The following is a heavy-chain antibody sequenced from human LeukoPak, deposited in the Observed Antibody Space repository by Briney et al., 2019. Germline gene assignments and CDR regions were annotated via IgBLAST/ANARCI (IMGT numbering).Heavy chain of an antibody. CDR3: ARVGGGISFDP. D-gene: IGHD2-15*01. Sequence: GASVKVSCKASGYTFTSYDINWVRQAPGQGLEWMGWINPNSGGTNYAQKFQGRVTMTRDTSISTAYMELSRLRSDDTAVYYCARVGGGISFDPWGQGTLVTVSS. CDR1: GYTFTSYD. V-gene: IGHV1-2*02. J-gene: IGHJ5*02. CDR2: INPNSGGT.